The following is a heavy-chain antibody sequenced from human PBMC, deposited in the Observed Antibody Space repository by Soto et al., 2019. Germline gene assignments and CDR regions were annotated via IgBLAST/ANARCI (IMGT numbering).Heavy chain of an antibody. CDR1: GGSIINSTFY. J-gene: IGHJ4*02. Sequence: SETLSLTCTVSGGSIINSTFYWSWLRQPPGKGLEFIGSFYYSGGTYYQPSLKGRVTISVDTSKNRFSLIVTSVTAADKAVYYGVRQLRNLDNWGPG. V-gene: IGHV4-39*01. CDR3: VRQLRNLDN. CDR2: FYYSGGT. D-gene: IGHD4-17*01.